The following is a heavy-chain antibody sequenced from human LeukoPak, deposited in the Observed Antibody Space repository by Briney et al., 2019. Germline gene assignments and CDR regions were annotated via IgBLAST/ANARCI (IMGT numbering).Heavy chain of an antibody. Sequence: ASVKVFCKASGGTFSSYTITWVRQAPGQGLEWMGRINPNSGGTNYAQKFQGRVTMTRDTSISTAYMELSRLRSDDTAVYYCARARDGYNYGFDYWGQGTLVTVSS. J-gene: IGHJ4*02. D-gene: IGHD5-24*01. V-gene: IGHV1-2*06. CDR3: ARARDGYNYGFDY. CDR2: INPNSGGT. CDR1: GGTFSSYT.